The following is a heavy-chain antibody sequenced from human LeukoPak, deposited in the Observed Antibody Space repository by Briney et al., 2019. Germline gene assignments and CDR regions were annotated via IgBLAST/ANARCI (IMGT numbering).Heavy chain of an antibody. Sequence: GGSLRLSCEASGFTFSSYAMTWVRQAPGKGLEWVSSISGSGYYTYYTDSVQGRFTISRDNSKNTLYLKMDSLRAEDTAIYYCAKDGQPSTRSYLCTNGICYQDYWGQGNLVTVSS. V-gene: IGHV3-23*01. J-gene: IGHJ4*02. CDR2: ISGSGYYT. D-gene: IGHD2-8*01. CDR1: GFTFSSYA. CDR3: AKDGQPSTRSYLCTNGICYQDY.